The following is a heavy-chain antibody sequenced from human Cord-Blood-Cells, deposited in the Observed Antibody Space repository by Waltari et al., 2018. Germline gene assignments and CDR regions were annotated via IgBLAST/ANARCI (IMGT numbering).Heavy chain of an antibody. Sequence: QVQLVQSGAEVQKPGASVKVSCKASGYTFTSYAMHWVRQAPGQRLEWMGWINAGNGNTKYSQKFQGRVTITRDTAASTAYMELSSLRSEDTAVYYCARDRTGEVDGAFDIWGQGTMVTVSS. J-gene: IGHJ3*02. D-gene: IGHD7-27*01. CDR3: ARDRTGEVDGAFDI. CDR1: GYTFTSYA. CDR2: INAGNGNT. V-gene: IGHV1-3*01.